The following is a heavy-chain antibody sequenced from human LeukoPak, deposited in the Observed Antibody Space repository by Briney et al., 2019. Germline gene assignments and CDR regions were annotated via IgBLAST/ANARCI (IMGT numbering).Heavy chain of an antibody. CDR1: GGSISSYY. D-gene: IGHD3-10*01. Sequence: PSETLSLTCTVSGGSISSYYWSWIRQPPGKGLEWIGYIYYSGSTNYNPSLKSRVTISVDTSQNQFSLKLSPVTAADTAVYYCARHITMVRGVYYYGMDVWGQETTVTVSS. J-gene: IGHJ6*02. CDR2: IYYSGST. CDR3: ARHITMVRGVYYYGMDV. V-gene: IGHV4-59*08.